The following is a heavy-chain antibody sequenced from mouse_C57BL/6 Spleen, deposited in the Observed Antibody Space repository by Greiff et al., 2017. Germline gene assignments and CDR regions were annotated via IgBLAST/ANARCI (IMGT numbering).Heavy chain of an antibody. CDR2: INPSNGGT. J-gene: IGHJ4*01. V-gene: IGHV1-53*01. D-gene: IGHD4-1*02. CDR1: GYTFTSYW. Sequence: QVHVKQPGTELVKPGASVKLSCKASGYTFTSYWMHWVKQRPGQGLEWIGNINPSNGGTNYNEKFKSKATLTVDKSSSTAYMQLSSLTSEDSAVYYCARSPTGLYYAMDYWGQGTSVTVSS. CDR3: ARSPTGLYYAMDY.